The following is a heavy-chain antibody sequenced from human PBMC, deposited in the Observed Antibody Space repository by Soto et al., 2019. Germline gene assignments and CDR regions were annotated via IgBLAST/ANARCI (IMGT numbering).Heavy chain of an antibody. CDR1: GFTFSNYW. Sequence: EVQLVESGGGLVQPGGSLILSCAASGFTFSNYWMVWVRQAPRKGLVWVSRIIGDGLYTTYADSVKGRFTISRDNAKNTVYLQMNSQRVEDTAMNYCARGILGSGTANDLWGQGTLVTVSS. D-gene: IGHD3-10*01. CDR2: IIGDGLYT. J-gene: IGHJ5*02. CDR3: ARGILGSGTANDL. V-gene: IGHV3-74*03.